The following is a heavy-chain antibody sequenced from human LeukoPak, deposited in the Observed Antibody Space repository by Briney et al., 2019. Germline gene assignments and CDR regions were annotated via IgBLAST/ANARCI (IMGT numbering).Heavy chain of an antibody. CDR2: IYYSGST. D-gene: IGHD1-26*01. CDR1: GGSISSYY. CDR3: ATTTIRLGY. Sequence: SETLSLTCTVSGGSISSYYWSWIRQPPGKGLEWIGYIYYSGSTDYNPSLKSRVTISVETSKNQFSLKLSSVTAADTAVYYCATTTIRLGYWGQGTLVTVSS. J-gene: IGHJ4*02. V-gene: IGHV4-59*12.